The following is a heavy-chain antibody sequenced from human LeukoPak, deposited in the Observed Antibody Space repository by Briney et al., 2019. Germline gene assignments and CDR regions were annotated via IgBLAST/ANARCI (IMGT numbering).Heavy chain of an antibody. CDR3: ARGRGYNYYFDY. D-gene: IGHD5-24*01. CDR1: GYTFSSYY. CDR2: INPSGGST. Sequence: GASVKVSCKASGYTFSSYYMHWVRQAPGQGLEWVGIINPSGGSTSYAQKFQGRVTMTRDTSTSTVYMELSSLRSQHTAAYYCARGRGYNYYFDYWGQGTLVTVSS. V-gene: IGHV1-46*01. J-gene: IGHJ4*02.